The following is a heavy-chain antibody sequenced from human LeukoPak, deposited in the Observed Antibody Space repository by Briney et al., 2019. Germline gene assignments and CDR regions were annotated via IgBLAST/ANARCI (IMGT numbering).Heavy chain of an antibody. Sequence: SQTLSLTCTVSGGSISSGSYYWSWVRQPAGKGLEWIGRIYTSGSTNYNPSLKSRVTISVDTSKNQFSLKLSSVTAADTAVYYCAARGRAPRYYYYMDVWGKGTTVTVSS. CDR1: GGSISSGSYY. J-gene: IGHJ6*03. CDR3: AARGRAPRYYYYMDV. V-gene: IGHV4-61*02. CDR2: IYTSGST.